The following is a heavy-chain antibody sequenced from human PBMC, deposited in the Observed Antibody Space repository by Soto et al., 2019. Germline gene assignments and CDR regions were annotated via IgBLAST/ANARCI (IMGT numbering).Heavy chain of an antibody. V-gene: IGHV4-4*07. CDR3: EGESGENWSYEAY. Sequence: KPSETLSLTCTVSGDTITSFSWNWIRQSAGKGLEWIGRISTTGNTHYNPSLESRVTMSLDTPKNQFSLKLTSVTAADTAVYYCEGESGENWSYEAYWGQGTLVTVSS. J-gene: IGHJ4*02. D-gene: IGHD1-7*01. CDR1: GDTITSFS. CDR2: ISTTGNT.